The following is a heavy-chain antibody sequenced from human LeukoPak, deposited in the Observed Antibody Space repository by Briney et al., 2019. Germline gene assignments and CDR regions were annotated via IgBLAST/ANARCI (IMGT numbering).Heavy chain of an antibody. CDR3: TTVGCSGVTCYADY. CDR2: IKSRTDGGTT. CDR1: GFTFSSYS. J-gene: IGHJ4*02. V-gene: IGHV3-15*01. D-gene: IGHD2-15*01. Sequence: GGSLRLSCAASGFTFSSYSMNWVRQAPGKGLEWVGRIKSRTDGGTTDYAAPVKGRFTISRDDSRNTLSLQMNSLKTEDTAVYYCTTVGCSGVTCYADYWGQGTLVTVSS.